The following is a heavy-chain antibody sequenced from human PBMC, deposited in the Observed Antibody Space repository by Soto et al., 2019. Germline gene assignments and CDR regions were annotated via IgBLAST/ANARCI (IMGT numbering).Heavy chain of an antibody. CDR3: ARDRGHYYDSSGFQGP. Sequence: SETLSLTCTVSGGSISSYYWSWIRQPAGKGLEWIGRIYTSGSTSYNPSLKSRVTMSVDTSKNQFSLKLSSVTAADTAVYYCARDRGHYYDSSGFQGPWGQGTLVTVSS. V-gene: IGHV4-4*07. CDR2: IYTSGST. D-gene: IGHD3-22*01. CDR1: GGSISSYY. J-gene: IGHJ5*02.